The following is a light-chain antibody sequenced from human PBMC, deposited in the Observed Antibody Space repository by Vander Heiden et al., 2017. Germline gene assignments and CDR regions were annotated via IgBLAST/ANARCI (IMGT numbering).Light chain of an antibody. CDR1: QSVSSY. J-gene: IGKJ1*01. Sequence: DIVLTQSPATLSLFPGLITTLSCMASQSVSSYLAWYQQRPGQAPRLLIFDTSNRATGSPARFRGSGSGTEFTLTISSLEPEDSAVYYCQKRRSMRTFGKGTTVEIK. CDR2: DTS. V-gene: IGKV3-11*01. CDR3: QKRRSMRT.